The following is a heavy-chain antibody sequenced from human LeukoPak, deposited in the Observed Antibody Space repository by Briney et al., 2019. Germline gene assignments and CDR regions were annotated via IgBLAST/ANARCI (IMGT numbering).Heavy chain of an antibody. CDR2: IKQDESEK. Sequence: PGKSLRLSCAASGFTFSSYWMSWVRQAPGQGLEWVANIKQDESEKYYVDSVKGRFTISRDNAKNSLYLQMNSLRAEDTAVYYCARAPAHYYDSSDHYYVGESYFDYWGQGTLVTVSS. D-gene: IGHD3-22*01. CDR3: ARAPAHYYDSSDHYYVGESYFDY. CDR1: GFTFSSYW. J-gene: IGHJ4*02. V-gene: IGHV3-7*01.